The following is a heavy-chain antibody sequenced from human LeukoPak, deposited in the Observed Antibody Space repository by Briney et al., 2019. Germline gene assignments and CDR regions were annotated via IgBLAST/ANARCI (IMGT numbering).Heavy chain of an antibody. D-gene: IGHD6-6*01. Sequence: GGSLRLSCAASGFTFSSSAMSWVRQTPGKGLEWVSVISSSGGSTYYADSVKGRFTISRDNSKNTLYLQMNSLRAEDTAVYYCAKGSRSIAVDNLCDYWGQGTLVTVSS. CDR1: GFTFSSSA. J-gene: IGHJ4*02. CDR3: AKGSRSIAVDNLCDY. V-gene: IGHV3-23*01. CDR2: ISSSGGST.